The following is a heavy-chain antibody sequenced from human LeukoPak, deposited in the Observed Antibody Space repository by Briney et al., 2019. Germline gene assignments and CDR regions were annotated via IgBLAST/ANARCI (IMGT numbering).Heavy chain of an antibody. V-gene: IGHV3-7*01. CDR1: GFTFSSYW. D-gene: IGHD6-6*01. CDR3: ARDRGSYSSSSEIDY. Sequence: PGGSLRLSCAASGFTFSSYWMSWVRQAPGKGLEWVANIKQEGSEKYYVDSVKGRFTISRDNAKNSLYLQMNRLRAEDTAVYYCARDRGSYSSSSEIDYWGQGTLVTVSS. J-gene: IGHJ4*02. CDR2: IKQEGSEK.